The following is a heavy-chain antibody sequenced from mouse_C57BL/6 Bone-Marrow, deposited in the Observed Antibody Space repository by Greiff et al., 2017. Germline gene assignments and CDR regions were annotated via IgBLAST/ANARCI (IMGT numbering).Heavy chain of an antibody. Sequence: VQLQQPGAELVRPGTSVKLSCKASGYTFTSYWMHWVKQRPGQGLEWIGVIDPSDSYTNYNQKFKGKATLTVDTSSSTAYMQLSSLTSEDSAVYYCARSNYGTPFDYWGQGTTLTVSS. J-gene: IGHJ2*01. CDR3: ARSNYGTPFDY. CDR2: IDPSDSYT. CDR1: GYTFTSYW. V-gene: IGHV1-59*01. D-gene: IGHD1-1*01.